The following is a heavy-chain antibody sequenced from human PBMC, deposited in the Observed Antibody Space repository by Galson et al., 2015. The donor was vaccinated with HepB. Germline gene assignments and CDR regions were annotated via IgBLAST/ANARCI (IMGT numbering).Heavy chain of an antibody. CDR1: GGTFSSYA. CDR2: IIPIFGTA. Sequence: SVKVSCKASGGTFSSYAISWVRQAPGQGLEWMGGIIPIFGTANYAQKFQGRVTITADKSTSTAYMELSSLRSEDTAVYYCARVLSLGQGDYAYYYGMDVWGQGTTVTVSS. J-gene: IGHJ6*02. CDR3: ARVLSLGQGDYAYYYGMDV. V-gene: IGHV1-69*06. D-gene: IGHD4-17*01.